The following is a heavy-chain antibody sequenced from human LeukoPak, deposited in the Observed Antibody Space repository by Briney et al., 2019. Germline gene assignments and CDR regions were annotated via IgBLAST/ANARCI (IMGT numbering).Heavy chain of an antibody. CDR3: ARDRSSSWGNWFDP. CDR2: ISSSSSTI. D-gene: IGHD6-13*01. Sequence: GGSLRLSCAASGFTFNNYIMNWVRQAPGKGLEWVSYISSSSSTIHYADSVKGRFTISRDNAKNSLYLQMNSLRAEDTAVYYCARDRSSSWGNWFDPWGQGTLVTVSS. CDR1: GFTFNNYI. V-gene: IGHV3-48*01. J-gene: IGHJ5*02.